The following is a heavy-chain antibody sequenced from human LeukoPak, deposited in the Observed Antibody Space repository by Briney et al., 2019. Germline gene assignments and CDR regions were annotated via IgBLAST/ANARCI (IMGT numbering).Heavy chain of an antibody. D-gene: IGHD3-10*01. CDR2: INPSGGST. CDR3: ASNSYGSGSYYYFDY. J-gene: IGHJ4*02. V-gene: IGHV1-46*01. Sequence: GASVKVSCKASGYTFTSYYMHWVRQAPGQWLEWMGIINPSGGSTSYAQKFQGRVTMTRDTSTSTVYMELSSLRSEDTAVYYCASNSYGSGSYYYFDYWGQGTLVTVSS. CDR1: GYTFTSYY.